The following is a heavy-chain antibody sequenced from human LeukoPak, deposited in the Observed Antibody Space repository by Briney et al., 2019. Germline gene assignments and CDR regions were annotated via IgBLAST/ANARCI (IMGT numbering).Heavy chain of an antibody. V-gene: IGHV3-74*01. CDR2: ISSDGSTT. Sequence: GGSLRLSCEASGFTFSSYWMHWVRQVPGKGLVWVSRISSDGSTTSYADSVKGRFSISRFNAKETLYLQMNSLRVEDMAVYYCARGTDDVDIWGQGTLVTVSS. D-gene: IGHD3-3*01. J-gene: IGHJ3*02. CDR1: GFTFSSYW. CDR3: ARGTDDVDI.